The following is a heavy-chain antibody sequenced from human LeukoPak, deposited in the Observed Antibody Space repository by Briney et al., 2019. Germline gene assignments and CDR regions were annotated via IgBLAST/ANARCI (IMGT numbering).Heavy chain of an antibody. Sequence: SETLSLTCTVSGGSISSYYWSWIRQPPGKGLEWIGYLYYSGSTNYNPSLKSRVTISVDTSKNQFSLKLSSVTAADTAVYYCARHLMPPTVTTWGAFDIWGQGTMVTVSS. J-gene: IGHJ3*02. CDR1: GGSISSYY. CDR3: ARHLMPPTVTTWGAFDI. CDR2: LYYSGST. V-gene: IGHV4-59*08. D-gene: IGHD4-17*01.